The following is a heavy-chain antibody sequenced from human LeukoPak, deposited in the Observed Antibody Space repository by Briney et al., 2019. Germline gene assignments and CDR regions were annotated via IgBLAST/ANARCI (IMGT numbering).Heavy chain of an antibody. Sequence: PGGSLRLSCAASGFTFSGYRMNSVRQAPGKGLEWVAYIKQDGSEKYYVDSVKGRFTISRDNAKTSLYLQMNSLGAEDTAVYYCASGRPFDYWGQGTLVTVSS. J-gene: IGHJ4*02. D-gene: IGHD1-26*01. CDR2: IKQDGSEK. V-gene: IGHV3-7*01. CDR3: ASGRPFDY. CDR1: GFTFSGYR.